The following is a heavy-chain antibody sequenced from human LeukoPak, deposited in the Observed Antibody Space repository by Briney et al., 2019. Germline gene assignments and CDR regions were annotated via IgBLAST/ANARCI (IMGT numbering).Heavy chain of an antibody. CDR3: AKSGYNRFDY. J-gene: IGHJ4*02. CDR2: ISGGDSST. CDR1: GFTFSSSA. D-gene: IGHD5-24*01. Sequence: GGSLRLSCAASGFTFSSSAMSWVRQAPGKGLEWVSTISGGDSSTYYADSVKGRFTISRDNSKNTLYLQMNSLRADDTAVYYCAKSGYNRFDYWGQGTLVTVSS. V-gene: IGHV3-23*01.